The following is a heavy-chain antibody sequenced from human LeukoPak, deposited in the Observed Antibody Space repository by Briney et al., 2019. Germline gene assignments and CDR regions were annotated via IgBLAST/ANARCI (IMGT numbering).Heavy chain of an antibody. CDR2: INPSGGST. D-gene: IGHD6-25*01. J-gene: IGHJ3*02. Sequence: ASVKVSCKASGGTFSSYAISWVRQAPGQGLEWMGIINPSGGSTSYAQKFQGRVTMTRDTSTSTVYMELSSLRSEDTAVYYCARELGGYDAFDIWGQGTMVTVSS. CDR1: GGTFSSYA. V-gene: IGHV1-46*01. CDR3: ARELGGYDAFDI.